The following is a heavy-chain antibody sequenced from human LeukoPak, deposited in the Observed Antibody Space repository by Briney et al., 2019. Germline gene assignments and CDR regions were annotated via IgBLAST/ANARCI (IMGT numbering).Heavy chain of an antibody. V-gene: IGHV5-51*01. CDR3: ARFSVGWFDP. D-gene: IGHD3-3*01. J-gene: IGHJ5*02. CDR1: GYSFTSYW. Sequence: GESLKISCKGSGYSFTSYWIGWVRQMPGKGLEWMGSIYTADSDTRYSPSFQGQVTISADKSISTAYLQRSSLKASDTAMYYCARFSVGWFDPWGQGTLVTVSS. CDR2: IYTADSDT.